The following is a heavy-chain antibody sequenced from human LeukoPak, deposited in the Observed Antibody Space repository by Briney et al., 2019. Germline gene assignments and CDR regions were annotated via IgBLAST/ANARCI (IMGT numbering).Heavy chain of an antibody. V-gene: IGHV1-3*01. CDR3: ARDPSKAAADY. CDR2: INAGNGNT. CDR1: GYTFTSYY. D-gene: IGHD6-13*01. J-gene: IGHJ4*02. Sequence: ASVKVSCKASGYTFTSYYMHWVRQAPGQRLEWMGWINAGNGNTKYSQKFQGRVTITRDTSTSTAYMELSSLRSEDTAVYYCARDPSKAAADYWGQGTLVTVSS.